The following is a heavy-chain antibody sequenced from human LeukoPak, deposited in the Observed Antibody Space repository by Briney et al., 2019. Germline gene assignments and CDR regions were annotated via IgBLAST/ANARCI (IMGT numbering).Heavy chain of an antibody. CDR1: GGTFSSYA. J-gene: IGHJ6*03. D-gene: IGHD3-22*01. CDR2: IIPIFGTA. Sequence: SVKVSCKASGGTFSSYAFSWVRQAPGQGLEWMGRIIPIFGTANYAQKFQGRVTITADKSTSTAYMELSSLRSEDTAVYYCARGNNYYDSSGYYGVGYCMDVWGKGTTVTVSS. CDR3: ARGNNYYDSSGYYGVGYCMDV. V-gene: IGHV1-69*06.